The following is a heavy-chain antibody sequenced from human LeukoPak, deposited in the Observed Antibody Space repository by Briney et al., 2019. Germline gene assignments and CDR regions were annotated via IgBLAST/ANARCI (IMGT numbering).Heavy chain of an antibody. J-gene: IGHJ4*02. CDR1: GLTFSSYE. CDR2: ISSSGSTI. Sequence: GGSLRLSCAASGLTFSSYEMNWVRQAPGKGLEWVSYISSSGSTIYYADSVKGRFTISRDNAKNSLYLQMNSLRAEDTAVYYCARDLARDYDFWSVLDYWGQGTLVTVSS. D-gene: IGHD3-3*01. V-gene: IGHV3-48*03. CDR3: ARDLARDYDFWSVLDY.